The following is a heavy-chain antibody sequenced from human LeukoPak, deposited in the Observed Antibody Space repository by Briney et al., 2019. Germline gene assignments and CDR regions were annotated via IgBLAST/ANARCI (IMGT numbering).Heavy chain of an antibody. V-gene: IGHV1-3*01. CDR2: INAGNGNT. Sequence: GASVKVSCKASGYTFTSYYMHWVRQAPGQRLEWMGWINAGNGNTKYSQKFQGRVTITRDTSASTAYMELSSLRSEDTAVYYCARETLHRTFDYWGQGTLVTVSS. J-gene: IGHJ4*02. CDR1: GYTFTSYY. D-gene: IGHD3-10*01. CDR3: ARETLHRTFDY.